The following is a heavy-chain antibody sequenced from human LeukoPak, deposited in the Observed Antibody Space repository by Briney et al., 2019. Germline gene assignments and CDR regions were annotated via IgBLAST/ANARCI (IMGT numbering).Heavy chain of an antibody. V-gene: IGHV4-59*01. J-gene: IGHJ3*02. CDR3: ARDLGVMVRAFDI. CDR1: GGSISSYY. CDR2: IYYSGST. D-gene: IGHD5-18*01. Sequence: SETLSLTCTVSGGSISSYYWSWIRQPPGKRLEWIGYIYYSGSTNYSPSLKSRATISVDTSKNQISLKLSSVTAADTAVYYCARDLGVMVRAFDIWGQGTMVTVSS.